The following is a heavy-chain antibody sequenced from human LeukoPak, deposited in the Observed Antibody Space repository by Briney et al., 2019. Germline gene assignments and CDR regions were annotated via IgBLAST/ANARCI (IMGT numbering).Heavy chain of an antibody. CDR1: GFTFRSYW. CDR3: TRGGAKVRGLSTGMDV. J-gene: IGHJ6*04. V-gene: IGHV3-74*01. D-gene: IGHD3-10*01. Sequence: PGGSLRLSCAVSGFTFRSYWMYWVRHAPGKGLVWVSQINSPGENTNHADCVEGRFTISRDNAKNRVYLQMNNLRGDDTAVYYCTRGGAKVRGLSTGMDVWGRGTTVTVSS. CDR2: INSPGENT.